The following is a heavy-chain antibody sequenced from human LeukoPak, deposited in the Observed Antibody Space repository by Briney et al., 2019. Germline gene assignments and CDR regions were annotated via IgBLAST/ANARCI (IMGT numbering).Heavy chain of an antibody. J-gene: IGHJ4*02. D-gene: IGHD2-15*01. CDR3: ARDQGYYCDY. CDR2: IYYSGST. CDR1: GGSISSGGYY. V-gene: IGHV4-31*03. Sequence: KTSETLSLTCTVSGGSISSGGYYWSWIRQHPGKGLEWIGYIYYSGSTYYNPSLKSRVTISLDTSKNHFSLKVNSVTAADTAVYYCARDQGYYCDYWGQGTLVTVSS.